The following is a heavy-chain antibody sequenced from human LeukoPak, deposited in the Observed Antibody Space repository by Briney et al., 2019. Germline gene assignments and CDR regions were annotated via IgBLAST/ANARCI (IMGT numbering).Heavy chain of an antibody. CDR1: GGTFSSYA. Sequence: GASVKVSYKASGGTFSSYAISWVRQAPGQGLEWMGGIIPIFGTANYAQKFQGRVTITADESTSTAYMELSSLRSEDTAVYYCASFYGSGSYWRTGYYYYTDVWGKGTTVTISS. CDR3: ASFYGSGSYWRTGYYYYTDV. CDR2: IIPIFGTA. V-gene: IGHV1-69*13. D-gene: IGHD3-10*01. J-gene: IGHJ6*03.